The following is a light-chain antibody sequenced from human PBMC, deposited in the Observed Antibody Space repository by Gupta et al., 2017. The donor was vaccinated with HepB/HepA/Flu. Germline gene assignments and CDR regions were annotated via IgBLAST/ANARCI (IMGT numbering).Light chain of an antibody. CDR1: ISDVGGYNY. V-gene: IGLV2-14*03. CDR3: SSYTINSTKV. Sequence: QSALTQPASVSGSPGQSITISCAGTISDVGGYNYVSWYQQHPAKAPKLMIYDVSNRPSGISNRFSGSKSGNTASLTISGLQAEDEAYYYCSSYTINSTKVFGGGTKVTVL. CDR2: DVS. J-gene: IGLJ3*02.